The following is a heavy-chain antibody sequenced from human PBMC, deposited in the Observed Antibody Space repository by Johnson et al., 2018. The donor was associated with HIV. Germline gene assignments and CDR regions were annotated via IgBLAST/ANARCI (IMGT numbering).Heavy chain of an antibody. Sequence: EVQLVESGGGLVQPGRSLRLSCAASGFTFSSYAMSWVRQAPGKGLEWVSCISGSSTYYTDSVKGRFTISRDNSKNTLYLQINSLSTEDTAVYYCARGGGCGGDCYSGFDAFDIWGQGTLVTVFS. CDR2: ISGSST. D-gene: IGHD2-21*01. CDR1: GFTFSSYA. J-gene: IGHJ3*02. CDR3: ARGGGCGGDCYSGFDAFDI. V-gene: IGHV3-23*04.